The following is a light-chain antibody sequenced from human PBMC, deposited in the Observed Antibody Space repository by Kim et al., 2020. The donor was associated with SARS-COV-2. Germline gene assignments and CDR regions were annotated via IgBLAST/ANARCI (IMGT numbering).Light chain of an antibody. CDR1: QSIASG. J-gene: IGKJ5*01. V-gene: IGKV3-15*01. CDR2: GAS. CDR3: QQYNSWPLT. Sequence: LSPRKIATLSCRASQSIASGLAWYQQKPGEAPRLLIYGASTRATGISARFSGSGSGTEFTLTLSSLQSEDFAVYYCQQYNSWPLTFGQGTRLEIK.